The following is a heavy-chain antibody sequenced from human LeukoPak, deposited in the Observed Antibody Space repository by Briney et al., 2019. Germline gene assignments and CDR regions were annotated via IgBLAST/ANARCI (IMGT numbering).Heavy chain of an antibody. D-gene: IGHD4-11*01. V-gene: IGHV3-7*01. J-gene: IGHJ4*02. CDR2: IKKDGSEK. Sequence: GGSLRLSCSPSGFTFSRYWMSWVRQAPGKGLEWVANIKKDGSEKYYVDSVKGRFTISRDNADNSLYLQMNSLRAEDTAVYYCATAKDHTNYGEYFDYWGQGTLVTVSS. CDR3: ATAKDHTNYGEYFDY. CDR1: GFTFSRYW.